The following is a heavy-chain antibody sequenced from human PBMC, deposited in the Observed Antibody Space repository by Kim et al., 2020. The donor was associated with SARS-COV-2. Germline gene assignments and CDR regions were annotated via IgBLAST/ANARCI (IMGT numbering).Heavy chain of an antibody. CDR1: GLNVSDNY. CDR3: ATPWRYYDY. Sequence: GGSLRLSCAASGLNVSDNYMSWVRQPPGKGLEWISVICTSGSIYYADSVKGRFTLFRDSSKNTFYLQMNSLRTEDTAVYYCATPWRYYDYWGRGTLVTVSP. D-gene: IGHD5-12*01. CDR2: ICTSGSI. V-gene: IGHV3-66*01. J-gene: IGHJ4*02.